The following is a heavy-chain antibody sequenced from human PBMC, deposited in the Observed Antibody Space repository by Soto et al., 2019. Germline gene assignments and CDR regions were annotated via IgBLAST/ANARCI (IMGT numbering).Heavy chain of an antibody. Sequence: SETLSLTCTVSGGSISSSSYYWGWIRQPPGKGLEWIGSIYYSGSTYYNPSLKSRVTISVDTSKNQFSLKLSSVTAADTAVYYCARTYYYDSSGYYGYFDYWGQGTLVTVSS. D-gene: IGHD3-22*01. CDR3: ARTYYYDSSGYYGYFDY. CDR1: GGSISSSSYY. V-gene: IGHV4-39*01. CDR2: IYYSGST. J-gene: IGHJ4*02.